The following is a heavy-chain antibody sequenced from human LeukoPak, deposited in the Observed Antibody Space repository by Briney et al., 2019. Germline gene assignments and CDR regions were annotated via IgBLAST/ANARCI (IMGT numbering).Heavy chain of an antibody. CDR2: ISGSGGST. D-gene: IGHD3-10*01. V-gene: IGHV3-23*01. CDR3: AKDHITMVRGQKYYYMDV. Sequence: GGSLRLSCAASGFTLSNYYMNWVRQAPGKGLEWVSAISGSGGSTYYADSVKGRFTISRDNSKNTLYLQMNSLRAEDTAVYYCAKDHITMVRGQKYYYMDVWGKGTTVTISS. CDR1: GFTLSNYY. J-gene: IGHJ6*03.